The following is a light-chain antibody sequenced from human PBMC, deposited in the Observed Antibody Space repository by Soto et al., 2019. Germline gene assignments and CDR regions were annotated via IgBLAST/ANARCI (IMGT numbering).Light chain of an antibody. CDR2: KAS. V-gene: IGKV1-5*03. CDR1: QSISSW. J-gene: IGKJ1*01. Sequence: DIQMTQSPSTLSASVGDRVTITCRASQSISSWLAWYQQKPGKAPKLLIYKASSLESGVPSRFSDSGSGTEFTLTISSLQPDDFATYYCQHYNSSPWTFGQGTKV. CDR3: QHYNSSPWT.